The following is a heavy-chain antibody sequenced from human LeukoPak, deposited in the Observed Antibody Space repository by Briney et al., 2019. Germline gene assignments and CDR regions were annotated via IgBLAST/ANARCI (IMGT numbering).Heavy chain of an antibody. CDR1: GFTFSSQG. J-gene: IGHJ4*02. V-gene: IGHV3-74*01. CDR3: ARGSLWNDY. CDR2: INSDGSTT. D-gene: IGHD1-1*01. Sequence: GGSLRLSCAASGFTFSSQGMHWVRQAPGKAPVWVSRINSDGSTTSYADSVKGRFTISRDNAKNTQYNQMNSLRAEDTAVYCCARGSLWNDYWGQGTLVTVSS.